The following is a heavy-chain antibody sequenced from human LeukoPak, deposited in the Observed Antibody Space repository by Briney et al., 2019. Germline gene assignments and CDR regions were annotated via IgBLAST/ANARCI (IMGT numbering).Heavy chain of an antibody. Sequence: PGGSLRLSCAASGFTVSSNYMSWVRQAPGKGLEWVSVIYSGGSTKYADSVKGRFTIFRDNSKNTLNLQMNSLRAEDTAVYYCARHLRYGSGGYFDYWGQGTLVTVSS. CDR2: IYSGGST. V-gene: IGHV3-66*04. CDR3: ARHLRYGSGGYFDY. J-gene: IGHJ4*02. D-gene: IGHD3-10*01. CDR1: GFTVSSNY.